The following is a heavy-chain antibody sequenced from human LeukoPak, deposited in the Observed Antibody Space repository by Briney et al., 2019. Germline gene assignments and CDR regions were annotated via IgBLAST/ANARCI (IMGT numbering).Heavy chain of an antibody. CDR3: ARQSSGPYDAFDI. D-gene: IGHD3-10*01. CDR2: IYPGDSDT. CDR1: GYSFTSYW. Sequence: GESLKISCKGSGYSFTSYWIGWVRQMPGKGLEWMGIIYPGDSDTRCSPSFQGQVTISADKSISTAYLQWSSLKASDTAMYYCARQSSGPYDAFDIWGQGTMVTVSS. J-gene: IGHJ3*02. V-gene: IGHV5-51*01.